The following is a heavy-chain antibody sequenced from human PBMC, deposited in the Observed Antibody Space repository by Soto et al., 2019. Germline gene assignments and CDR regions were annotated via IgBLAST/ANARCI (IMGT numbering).Heavy chain of an antibody. D-gene: IGHD2-2*01. Sequence: ASVKVSCKASGYTFTSYGISWVRQAPGQGLEWMGWISAYNGNTNYAQRLQGRVTMTTDTSTSTAYMELRSLRSDDTAVYYCASNRYCSSTSCPLGYWGQGTLVTVSS. CDR1: GYTFTSYG. V-gene: IGHV1-18*04. CDR2: ISAYNGNT. CDR3: ASNRYCSSTSCPLGY. J-gene: IGHJ4*02.